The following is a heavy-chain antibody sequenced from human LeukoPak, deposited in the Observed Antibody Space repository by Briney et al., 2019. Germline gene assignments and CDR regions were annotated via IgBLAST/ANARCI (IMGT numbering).Heavy chain of an antibody. V-gene: IGHV4-34*01. D-gene: IGHD2-8*01. CDR3: ARDRRTNDAFDI. J-gene: IGHJ3*02. Sequence: SETLSLTCAVYGGSFSGYYWSWIRQPPGKGLEWIGEINHSGSTNYNPSLKSRVTISVDTSKNQFSLQLNSVTPEDTAVYYCARDRRTNDAFDIWGQGTMVIVSS. CDR2: INHSGST. CDR1: GGSFSGYY.